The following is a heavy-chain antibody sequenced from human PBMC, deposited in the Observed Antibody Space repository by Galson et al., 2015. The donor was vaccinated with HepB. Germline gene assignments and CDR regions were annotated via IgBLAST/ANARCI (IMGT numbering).Heavy chain of an antibody. CDR2: INHSGST. CDR1: GYSISSGYY. D-gene: IGHD6-19*01. V-gene: IGHV4-38-2*02. CDR3: ARAGYSSGWWGKYYFDY. J-gene: IGHJ4*02. Sequence: ETLSLTCTVSGYSISSGYYWGWIRQPPGKGLEWIGEINHSGSTNYNPSLKSRVTISVDTSKNQFSLKLSSVTAADTAVYYCARAGYSSGWWGKYYFDYWGQGTLVTVSS.